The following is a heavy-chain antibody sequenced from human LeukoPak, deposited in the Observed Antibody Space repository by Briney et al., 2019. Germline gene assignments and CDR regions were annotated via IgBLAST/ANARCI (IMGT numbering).Heavy chain of an antibody. CDR2: IGTADDT. J-gene: IGHJ6*02. CDR3: AREADGMDV. Sequence: PGGSLRLSCAASGFTFSGYDMHWVRQATGKGLDWVSAIGTADDTYYSDSVKGRFTIHRENAKNSFYLQMNSLRVEDTGVYYCAREADGMDVWGQGTTVTLSS. CDR1: GFTFSGYD. V-gene: IGHV3-13*01. D-gene: IGHD6-25*01.